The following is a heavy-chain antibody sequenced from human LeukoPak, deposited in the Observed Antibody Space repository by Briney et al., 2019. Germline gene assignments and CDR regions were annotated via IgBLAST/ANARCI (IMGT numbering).Heavy chain of an antibody. V-gene: IGHV3-23*01. Sequence: GGSLRLSCAASGFTFSSYAMSWVRQAPGRGLEWVSAISGSGGSTYYADSVKGRFTISRDNSKNTLYLQMNSLRAEDTAVYYCARPILSGSAAADPFFDYWGQETLVTVSS. CDR2: ISGSGGST. J-gene: IGHJ4*02. CDR3: ARPILSGSAAADPFFDY. CDR1: GFTFSSYA. D-gene: IGHD6-13*01.